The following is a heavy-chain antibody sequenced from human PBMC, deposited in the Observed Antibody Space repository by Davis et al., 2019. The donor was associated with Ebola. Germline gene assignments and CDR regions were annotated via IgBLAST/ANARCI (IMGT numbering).Heavy chain of an antibody. Sequence: GGSLRLSCAASGFTFSDYYMSWIRQAPGKGLEWVSRINTDGSSTDYADSVKGRFTISRDNAKNSVYLQMNSLRAEDTAVYYCARDYSDDLYYYYYMDVWGKGTTVTVSS. V-gene: IGHV3-11*04. CDR3: ARDYSDDLYYYYYMDV. D-gene: IGHD4-11*01. J-gene: IGHJ6*03. CDR2: INTDGSST. CDR1: GFTFSDYY.